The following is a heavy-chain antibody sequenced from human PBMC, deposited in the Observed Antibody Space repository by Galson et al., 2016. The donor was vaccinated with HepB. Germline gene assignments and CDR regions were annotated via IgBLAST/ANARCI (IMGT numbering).Heavy chain of an antibody. CDR2: INADWTAT. Sequence: SLRLSCAVSGLDFRRYWMHWVRHTPGKGLVWVSRINADWTATGYADSVKGRFTISRDDAKNTLYLQMNTLRVEDTAVYYCTRETRWYFDLWGRGTLLTVSS. J-gene: IGHJ2*01. CDR1: GLDFRRYW. V-gene: IGHV3-74*01. CDR3: TRETRWYFDL.